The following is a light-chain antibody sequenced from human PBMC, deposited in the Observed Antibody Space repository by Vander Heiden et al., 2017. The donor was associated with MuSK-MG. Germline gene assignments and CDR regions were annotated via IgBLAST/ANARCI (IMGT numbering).Light chain of an antibody. CDR1: KLGDKY. Sequence: SYELPQPPSVSVSPGQTASITCSGDKLGDKYACWYQQKPGQSPVLVIYQDSKRPSGIPERFSGSNSGNTATLTISGTQAMDEADYYCQAWDSSTGVFGTGTKV. CDR2: QDS. V-gene: IGLV3-1*01. CDR3: QAWDSSTGV. J-gene: IGLJ1*01.